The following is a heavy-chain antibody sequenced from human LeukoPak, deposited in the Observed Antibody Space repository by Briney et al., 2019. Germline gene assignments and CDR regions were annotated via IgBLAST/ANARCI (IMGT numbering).Heavy chain of an antibody. CDR2: IWYDGSTK. Sequence: GGSLRLSCAASGLTFCIYAMNGVRQAPGKGLEWVAIIWYDGSTKYYADSVKGRFTISRDNSKNTLYLQMNRLRVEDTAVFYYAKDPRINLFWGYMDVWGKGTTVTVSS. D-gene: IGHD3-16*01. CDR1: GLTFCIYA. V-gene: IGHV3-33*06. CDR3: AKDPRINLFWGYMDV. J-gene: IGHJ6*03.